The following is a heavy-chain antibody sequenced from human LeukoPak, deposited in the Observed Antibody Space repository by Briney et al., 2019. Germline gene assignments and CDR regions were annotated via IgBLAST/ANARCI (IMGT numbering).Heavy chain of an antibody. CDR1: GGSFSGYY. CDR3: ASLYDSSGPLWFDP. D-gene: IGHD3-22*01. Sequence: SETLSLTCAVYGGSFSGYYWSWVRQPPGKGLEWIGEINHSGSTNYNPSLKSRVTISVDTSKNQLSLKLSSVTAADTAVYYCASLYDSSGPLWFDPWGQGTLVTVSS. J-gene: IGHJ5*02. CDR2: INHSGST. V-gene: IGHV4-34*01.